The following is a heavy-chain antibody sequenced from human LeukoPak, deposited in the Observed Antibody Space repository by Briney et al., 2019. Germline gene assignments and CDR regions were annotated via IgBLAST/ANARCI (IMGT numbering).Heavy chain of an antibody. CDR2: ISSHGGST. CDR1: GFTFSSYA. Sequence: PGGSLRLSCSASGFTFSSYAMHWVRQAPGKGLEYVSAISSHGGSTYYADSVKGRFTISRDNSKNTLYLQMSSLRAEDTAVYYCVKDEAPYYYDSSGYYFGDWGQGTRVTVSS. D-gene: IGHD3-22*01. J-gene: IGHJ4*02. V-gene: IGHV3-64D*09. CDR3: VKDEAPYYYDSSGYYFGD.